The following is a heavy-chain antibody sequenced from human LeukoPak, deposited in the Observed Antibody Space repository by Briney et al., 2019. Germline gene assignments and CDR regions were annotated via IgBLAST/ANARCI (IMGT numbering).Heavy chain of an antibody. CDR1: GGTFSSYT. CDR3: ARDLYGGTSATFDY. J-gene: IGHJ4*02. CDR2: INPNSGGT. V-gene: IGHV1-2*02. Sequence: GVSVKVSCKTSGGTFSSYTISWVRQAPGQGLEWMGWINPNSGGTYYAQKFQGRVTMTSAASISTAYMELSRLRSDNTAVYYCARDLYGGTSATFDYWGQGTLVTVSS. D-gene: IGHD4-23*01.